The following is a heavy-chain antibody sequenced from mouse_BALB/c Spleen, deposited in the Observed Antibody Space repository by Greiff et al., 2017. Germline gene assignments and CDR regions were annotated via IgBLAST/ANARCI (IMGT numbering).Heavy chain of an antibody. Sequence: EVKLVESGPSLVKPSQTLSLTCSVTGDSITSGYWNWIRKFPGNKLEYMGYISYSGSTYYNPSLKSRISITRDTSKNQYYLQLNSVTTEDTATYYCARSGYYNPAWFAYWGQGTLVTVSA. D-gene: IGHD2-3*01. CDR3: ARSGYYNPAWFAY. CDR1: GDSITSGY. CDR2: ISYSGST. V-gene: IGHV3-8*02. J-gene: IGHJ3*01.